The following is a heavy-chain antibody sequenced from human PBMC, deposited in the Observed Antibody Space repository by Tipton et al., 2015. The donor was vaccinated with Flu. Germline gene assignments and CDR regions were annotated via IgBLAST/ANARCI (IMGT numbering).Heavy chain of an antibody. CDR3: ARRDFSNYVSDPKNWFDT. Sequence: TLSLTCSVSGGSIGSSYCWGWVRQPPGKGLEWVGIICPGSPYYNPSLKNRVTISVARSKNQFALRLTSVTAADTAVYFCARRDFSNYVSDPKNWFDTWGQGTLVTVSS. CDR1: GGSIGSSYC. V-gene: IGHV4-38-2*01. CDR2: ICPGSP. J-gene: IGHJ5*02. D-gene: IGHD4-11*01.